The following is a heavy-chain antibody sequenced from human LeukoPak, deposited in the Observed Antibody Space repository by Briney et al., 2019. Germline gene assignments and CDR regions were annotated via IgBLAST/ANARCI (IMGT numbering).Heavy chain of an antibody. CDR3: ARDLAQYYYYYYYMDV. Sequence: SETLSLTCTVSGGSISSGGYYWSWIRQPPGKGLEWIGYIYHSGSTYYNPSLKSRVTISVDRSKNRFSLKLSSVTAADTAVYYCARDLAQYYYYYYYMDVWGKGTTVTVSS. J-gene: IGHJ6*03. D-gene: IGHD3-3*02. CDR1: GGSISSGGYY. CDR2: IYHSGST. V-gene: IGHV4-30-2*01.